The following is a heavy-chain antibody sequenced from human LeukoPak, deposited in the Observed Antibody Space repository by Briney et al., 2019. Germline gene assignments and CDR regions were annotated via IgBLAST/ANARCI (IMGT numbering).Heavy chain of an antibody. CDR3: VRDRELGY. J-gene: IGHJ4*02. D-gene: IGHD1-26*01. V-gene: IGHV4-59*01. CDR1: GGSISIYY. CDR2: VYNSGST. Sequence: PAETLSLTCTVSGGSISIYYWGWIRQPPGKGLEWIGYVYNSGSTNYDPSLKSRVTISADTSKNQFSLKLSSVTASDTAVYYCVRDRELGYWGQGTLVTVSS.